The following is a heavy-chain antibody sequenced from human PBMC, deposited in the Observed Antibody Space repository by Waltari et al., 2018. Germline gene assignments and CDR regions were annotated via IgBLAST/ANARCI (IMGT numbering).Heavy chain of an antibody. CDR3: ARRYYYGSGSYYTLPFDY. Sequence: QVQLQEWGAGLLKPSETLSLTCAVYGGSFSGYYWSWIRQPPGRGLEWIGEINHSGSTNYNPSLKSRVTISVDTSKNQFSLKLSSVTAADTAVYYCARRYYYGSGSYYTLPFDYWGQGTLVTVSS. CDR1: GGSFSGYY. J-gene: IGHJ4*02. CDR2: INHSGST. V-gene: IGHV4-34*01. D-gene: IGHD3-10*01.